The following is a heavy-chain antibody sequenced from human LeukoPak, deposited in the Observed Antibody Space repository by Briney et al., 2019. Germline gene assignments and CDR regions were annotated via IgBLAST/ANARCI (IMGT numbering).Heavy chain of an antibody. J-gene: IGHJ4*02. D-gene: IGHD4-11*01. CDR2: IYYSGST. V-gene: IGHV4-39*01. CDR1: GGSISSSSYY. CDR3: ARRELLLQKPFDY. Sequence: SETLSLTCTVSGGSISSSSYYWGWIRQPPGKGLEWIGSIYYSGSTYYNPSLKSRVTISVDTSKNQFSLKLSSVTAADTAVYYCARRELLLQKPFDYWGQGTLVTVSS.